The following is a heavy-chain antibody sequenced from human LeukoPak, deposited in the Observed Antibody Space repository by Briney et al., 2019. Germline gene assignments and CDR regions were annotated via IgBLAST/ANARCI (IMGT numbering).Heavy chain of an antibody. D-gene: IGHD3-22*01. Sequence: GGSLRLSRAASGFTFSTYWMTWVGQAPGKGLEGVANIKQDGSAKYYVDSLRGRFSISRDNVKNSLFLQMNSLSAEDTAVYYCARCPYDSTGYYSVPSRLDYWGQGTLVTVSS. CDR2: IKQDGSAK. CDR1: GFTFSTYW. J-gene: IGHJ4*02. V-gene: IGHV3-7*01. CDR3: ARCPYDSTGYYSVPSRLDY.